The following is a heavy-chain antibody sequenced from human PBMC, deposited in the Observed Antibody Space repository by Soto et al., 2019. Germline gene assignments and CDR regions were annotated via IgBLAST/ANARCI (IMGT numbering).Heavy chain of an antibody. Sequence: QVQLVQSGAEVKKPGASVRVSCKASGYTFIGYYIHWVRQAPGQGLEWMGRINPRSGDTTYAQKFQGRLTMTRDTSISTAYMELSCLRSDDTAVYYCGRDGVGATPLGWFDPWGQGSLVTVSS. CDR2: INPRSGDT. D-gene: IGHD1-26*01. CDR1: GYTFIGYY. CDR3: GRDGVGATPLGWFDP. V-gene: IGHV1-2*06. J-gene: IGHJ5*02.